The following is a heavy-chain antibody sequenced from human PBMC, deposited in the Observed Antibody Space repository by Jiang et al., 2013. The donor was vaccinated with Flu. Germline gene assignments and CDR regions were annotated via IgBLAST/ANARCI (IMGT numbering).Heavy chain of an antibody. D-gene: IGHD3-10*01. Sequence: QSGAEVKKPGASVKVSCKVSGYTLTELSMHWVRQAPGKGLEWMGGFDPEDGETIYARKFQGRVTMTRDTSTSTVYMELSSLRSEDTAVYYCARTITMVRGACGYWGQGTLVTVSS. J-gene: IGHJ4*02. V-gene: IGHV1-24*01. CDR2: FDPEDGET. CDR3: ARTITMVRGACGY. CDR1: GYTLTELS.